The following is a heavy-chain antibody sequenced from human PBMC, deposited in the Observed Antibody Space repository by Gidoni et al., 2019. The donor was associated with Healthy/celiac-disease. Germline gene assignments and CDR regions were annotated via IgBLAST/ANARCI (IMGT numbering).Heavy chain of an antibody. CDR3: ARDRYYYDSSGYYFLDY. CDR1: GFTFSSSW. D-gene: IGHD3-22*01. Sequence: EVQLVESGGGLVQPGGSLRLSCAASGFTFSSSWMSWVRQAPGKGLEWVANIKQDGSEKYYVDSVKGRFTISRDNAKNSLYLQMNSLRAEDTAVYYCARDRYYYDSSGYYFLDYWGQGTLVTVSS. J-gene: IGHJ4*02. CDR2: IKQDGSEK. V-gene: IGHV3-7*01.